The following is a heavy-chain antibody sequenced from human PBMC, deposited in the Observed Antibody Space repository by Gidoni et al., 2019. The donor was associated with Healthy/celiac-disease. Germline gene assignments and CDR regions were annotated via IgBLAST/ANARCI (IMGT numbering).Heavy chain of an antibody. CDR2: ISYDGSNK. V-gene: IGHV3-30*18. J-gene: IGHJ3*02. Sequence: QVQLVESGGGVVQPGRSLRLPCAASGFTFRSYGMHVVRQAPGKGLEWVAVISYDGSNKYYADSVKGRFTISRDNSKNTLYLQMNSLRAEDTAVYYCAKFYGSAYFDWLFGAFDIWGQGTMVTVSS. CDR3: AKFYGSAYFDWLFGAFDI. D-gene: IGHD3-9*01. CDR1: GFTFRSYG.